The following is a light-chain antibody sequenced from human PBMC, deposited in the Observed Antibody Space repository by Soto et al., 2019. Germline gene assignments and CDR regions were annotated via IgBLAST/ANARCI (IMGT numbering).Light chain of an antibody. Sequence: DIQMTQSPSSLSASVGDRVTITCRASQGISNYLAWYQQKPGKVPKLLIYAASTLQSGVQARFSGSGSGTDFTLTISSLQPEDVATYYCQKYNSARFTFGPGTKVDIK. CDR3: QKYNSARFT. CDR2: AAS. J-gene: IGKJ3*01. CDR1: QGISNY. V-gene: IGKV1-27*01.